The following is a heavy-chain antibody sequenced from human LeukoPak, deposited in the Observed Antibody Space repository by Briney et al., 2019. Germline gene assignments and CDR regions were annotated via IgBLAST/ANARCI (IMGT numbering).Heavy chain of an antibody. CDR2: IYYRGST. D-gene: IGHD3-22*01. CDR1: GGSISSYY. J-gene: IGHJ4*02. V-gene: IGHV4-59*05. CDR3: ARPYYYDSSGYYSLYFDY. Sequence: PSETLSLTCTVSGGSISSYYWSWIRQPAGKGLEWIGSIYYRGSTYYNPSLKSRLTISVDTSKNQFSLKLSSVTAADTAVYYCARPYYYDSSGYYSLYFDYWGQGTLVTVSS.